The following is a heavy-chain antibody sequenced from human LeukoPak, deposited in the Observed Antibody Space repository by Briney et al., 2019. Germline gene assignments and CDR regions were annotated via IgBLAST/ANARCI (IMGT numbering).Heavy chain of an antibody. Sequence: GGSLRLSCAASGFTFSDYYMSWIRQAPGKGLEGVSNISSDGGAIYYADSVKGRFTISRDNAKNSLYLRMNSLRAEDTAVYYCARDLMVFASPFDYWGQGTLVTVSS. J-gene: IGHJ4*02. CDR3: ARDLMVFASPFDY. D-gene: IGHD2-8*01. CDR1: GFTFSDYY. V-gene: IGHV3-11*01. CDR2: ISSDGGAI.